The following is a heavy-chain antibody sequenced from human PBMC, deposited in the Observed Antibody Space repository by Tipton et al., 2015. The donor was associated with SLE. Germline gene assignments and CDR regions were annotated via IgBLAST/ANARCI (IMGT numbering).Heavy chain of an antibody. D-gene: IGHD1-20*01. J-gene: IGHJ4*02. CDR3: AREEVTGTHFDY. V-gene: IGHV4-34*01. Sequence: TLSLTCAVYGGSFSGYYCSWIRQPPGKGLEWIGEINHSGSTNYNPSLKSRVTISVDTSKNQFSLKLSSVTAADTAVYYCAREEVTGTHFDYWGQGTLVTVSS. CDR2: INHSGST. CDR1: GGSFSGYY.